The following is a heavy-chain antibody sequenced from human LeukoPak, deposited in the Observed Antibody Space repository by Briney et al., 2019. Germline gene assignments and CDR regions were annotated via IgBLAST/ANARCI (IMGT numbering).Heavy chain of an antibody. V-gene: IGHV5-51*01. CDR3: ARQGGSSSIVGGFDY. CDR2: IYPGDSDT. Sequence: GESLKISCKGSGYSFTSYWIGWVRQMPGKGLEWMGIIYPGDSDTRYSPSFQGQVTISADKSISTAYLQWSSLKASDTAMYYCARQGGSSSIVGGFDYWGQGTLVTVSS. J-gene: IGHJ4*02. CDR1: GYSFTSYW. D-gene: IGHD6-6*01.